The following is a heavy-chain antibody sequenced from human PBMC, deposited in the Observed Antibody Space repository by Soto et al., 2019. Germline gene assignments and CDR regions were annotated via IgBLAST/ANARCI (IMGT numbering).Heavy chain of an antibody. V-gene: IGHV4-34*01. D-gene: IGHD2-2*01. CDR2: INHSGST. Sequence: QVQLQQWGAGLLKPSETLSLTCAVYGGSFSGYYWSWIRQPPGKGLEWIGEINHSGSTNYNPSLKSRVPISVDTSKNQFSLKLSSVTAADTAVYYCARSDGVVVPAAMAGGMDVWGQGTTVTVSS. CDR1: GGSFSGYY. J-gene: IGHJ6*02. CDR3: ARSDGVVVPAAMAGGMDV.